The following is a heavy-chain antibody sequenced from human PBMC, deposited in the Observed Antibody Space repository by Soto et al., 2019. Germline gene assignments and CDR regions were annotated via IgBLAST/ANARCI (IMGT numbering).Heavy chain of an antibody. Sequence: QAQLMQSGAEVKKPGSSVKVSCKASGGTFSGYAISWVRQAPGQGLEWMGGIVPLLGITNYAQKFQGRITIAADESTGTADMDLRSLRSEDTAVYYCSRDPRSITGTTSSEDLQHWGQGTLVSVSS. CDR1: GGTFSGYA. D-gene: IGHD1-20*01. CDR3: SRDPRSITGTTSSEDLQH. V-gene: IGHV1-69*01. CDR2: IVPLLGIT. J-gene: IGHJ1*01.